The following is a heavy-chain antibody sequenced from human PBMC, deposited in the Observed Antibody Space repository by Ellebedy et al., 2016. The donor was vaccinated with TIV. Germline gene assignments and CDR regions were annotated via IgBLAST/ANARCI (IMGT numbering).Heavy chain of an antibody. CDR2: IYTSGST. J-gene: IGHJ3*02. Sequence: SETLSLTCTVSGGSISSYYWSWIRQPAGKGLEWIGRIYTSGSTNYNPSLKSRVTISRDNAKNSLYLQMNSLRAEDTALYYCARSDYGGNSAFDIWGQGTMVTVSS. D-gene: IGHD4-23*01. V-gene: IGHV4-4*07. CDR3: ARSDYGGNSAFDI. CDR1: GGSISSYY.